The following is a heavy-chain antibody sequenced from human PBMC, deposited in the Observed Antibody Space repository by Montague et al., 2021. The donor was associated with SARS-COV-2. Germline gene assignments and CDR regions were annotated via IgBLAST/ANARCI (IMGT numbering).Heavy chain of an antibody. D-gene: IGHD3-10*01. CDR1: GDFVSSDGYY. CDR3: AKEVMGSVNYYQAIKYGLDV. Sequence: TLSLTCTISGDFVSSDGYYWSWNRQHPGKGLEWIGDIYYSGSTHYNPSLKSRVTISVDTSKNQFSLKLSSVTVADTAVYYCAKEVMGSVNYYQAIKYGLDVWGQGTTVTVSS. CDR2: IYYSGST. J-gene: IGHJ6*02. V-gene: IGHV4-31*03.